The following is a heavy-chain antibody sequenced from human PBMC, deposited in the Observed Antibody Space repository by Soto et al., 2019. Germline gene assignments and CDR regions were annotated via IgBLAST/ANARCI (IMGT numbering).Heavy chain of an antibody. CDR3: AKVSSSWYAGFFDL. CDR2: LSDSGGSI. D-gene: IGHD6-13*01. J-gene: IGHJ4*02. Sequence: EVQLLESGGGLVQPGGSLRLSCTASGSTFSSHAMTWVRQAPGKGLEWVSGLSDSGGSIYYADSVKGRFTIFRDNSMNTLYLQMNTLRAEDTAVYYCAKVSSSWYAGFFDLWGQGTLVTVSS. V-gene: IGHV3-23*01. CDR1: GSTFSSHA.